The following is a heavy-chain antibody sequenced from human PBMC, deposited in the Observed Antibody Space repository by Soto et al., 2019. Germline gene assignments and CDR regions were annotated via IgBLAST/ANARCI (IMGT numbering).Heavy chain of an antibody. J-gene: IGHJ6*02. V-gene: IGHV1-46*01. Sequence: ASVKVSCKASGYTFTSYYMHWVRQAPGQGLEWMGIINPSGGSTSYAQKFQGRVTMTRNTSISTAYMELSSLRSEDTAAYYCAREGVRGMDVWGQGTTVTVSS. CDR2: INPSGGST. CDR1: GYTFTSYY. CDR3: AREGVRGMDV. D-gene: IGHD3-16*01.